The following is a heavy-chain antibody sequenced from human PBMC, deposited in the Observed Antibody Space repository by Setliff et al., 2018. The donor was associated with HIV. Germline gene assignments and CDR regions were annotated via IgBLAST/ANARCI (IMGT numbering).Heavy chain of an antibody. CDR1: GGSISRYY. CDR3: ARHSPVTTEDYMDV. D-gene: IGHD4-17*01. CDR2: FYTSGAT. V-gene: IGHV4-4*08. Sequence: PSETLSLTCSVSGGSISRYYWSWIRQSPGKGLEWIAYFYTSGATYFTPSLKSRVTLSVDTSKNQFFLRLTSVSAADTGLYFCARHSPVTTEDYMDVWGKGTTVTVSS. J-gene: IGHJ6*03.